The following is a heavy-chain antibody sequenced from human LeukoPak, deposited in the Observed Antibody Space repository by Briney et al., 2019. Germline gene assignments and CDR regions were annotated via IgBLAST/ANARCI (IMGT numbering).Heavy chain of an antibody. V-gene: IGHV3-15*01. D-gene: IGHD2-2*01. CDR3: ARGFCSSTSCYQGPFDF. J-gene: IGHJ4*02. Sequence: GGSLRLSCAASGFIFSSAWMTWVRQAPGKGLEWVGHIKNETNGGTTDYAAPVKGRFIISRDDSKNTLYLQMNSLGAEDTAVYYCARGFCSSTSCYQGPFDFWGQGTLVTVSS. CDR1: GFIFSSAW. CDR2: IKNETNGGTT.